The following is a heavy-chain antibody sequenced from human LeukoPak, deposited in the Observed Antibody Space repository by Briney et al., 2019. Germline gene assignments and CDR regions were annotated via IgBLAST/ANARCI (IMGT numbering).Heavy chain of an antibody. CDR2: ISSSSSYI. Sequence: NSGGSLRLSCAASGFTFSSYSMNWVRQAPGKGLEWVLSISSSSSYIYYADSVKGRFTISRDNAKNSLYLQMNSLRAEDTAVYYCARDHPGGYEPFDYWGQGTLVTVSS. CDR1: GFTFSSYS. CDR3: ARDHPGGYEPFDY. D-gene: IGHD5-12*01. J-gene: IGHJ4*02. V-gene: IGHV3-21*01.